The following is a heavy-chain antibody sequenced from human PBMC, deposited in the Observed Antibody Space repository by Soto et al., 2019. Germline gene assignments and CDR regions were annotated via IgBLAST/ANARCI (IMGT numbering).Heavy chain of an antibody. CDR2: IYYSGST. CDR1: GDSISNYY. J-gene: IGHJ4*02. CDR3: ARRTRGGFDYDS. D-gene: IGHD5-12*01. Sequence: QVQLQESGPGLVEPSETLSLTCTVSGDSISNYYWSWIRQPPGKGLEWIAYIYYSGSTNYNPSVKSRVTISADTSRNQISLKLSSVTAADTAVYYCARRTRGGFDYDSWGQGTLVTVSS. V-gene: IGHV4-59*08.